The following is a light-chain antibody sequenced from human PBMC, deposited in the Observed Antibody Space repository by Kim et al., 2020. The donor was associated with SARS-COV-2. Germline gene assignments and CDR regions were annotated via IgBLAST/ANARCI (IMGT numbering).Light chain of an antibody. V-gene: IGKV3-20*01. CDR2: GAS. CDR1: QSISCSS. Sequence: PGERATLSCRASQSISCSSLACYQQKPGQAPRRLIYGASSRATGIPDRFSGSGSGTDFTLTISRLEPEDFAVYYCQQYGSSPRTFGQGTKVDIK. J-gene: IGKJ1*01. CDR3: QQYGSSPRT.